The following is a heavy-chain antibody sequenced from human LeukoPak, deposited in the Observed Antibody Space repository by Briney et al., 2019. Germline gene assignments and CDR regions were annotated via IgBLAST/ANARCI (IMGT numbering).Heavy chain of an antibody. D-gene: IGHD3-10*01. Sequence: SQTLSLTCTVSGGSISSADYYWSWIRQPPGKGLEWIGYIYYSGSTYYNPSLKSRVTISVDTSKNQFSLKLSSVTAAGTAVYYCARARITMVRGVTRYYFDYWGQGTLVTVSS. V-gene: IGHV4-30-4*01. CDR1: GGSISSADYY. CDR2: IYYSGST. J-gene: IGHJ4*02. CDR3: ARARITMVRGVTRYYFDY.